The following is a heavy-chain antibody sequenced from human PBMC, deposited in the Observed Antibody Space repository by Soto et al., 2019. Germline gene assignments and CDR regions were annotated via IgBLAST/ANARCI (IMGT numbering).Heavy chain of an antibody. CDR3: ARDQGELGGRVYYYGMDV. D-gene: IGHD1-26*01. CDR2: IWYDGSNK. V-gene: IGHV3-33*01. Sequence: QVQLVESGGGVVQPGRSLRLSCAASGFTFSSYGMHWVRQAPGKGLEWVAVIWYDGSNKYYADSVKGRFTISRDNSKNTLYLQMNSLRAEDTAVYYCARDQGELGGRVYYYGMDVWGQGTTVTVSS. CDR1: GFTFSSYG. J-gene: IGHJ6*02.